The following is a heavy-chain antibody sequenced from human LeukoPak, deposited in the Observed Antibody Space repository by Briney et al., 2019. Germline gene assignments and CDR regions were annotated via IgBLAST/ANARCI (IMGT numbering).Heavy chain of an antibody. V-gene: IGHV4-34*01. Sequence: SETLSLTCAVYGGSFSGYYWSWIRQPPGKGLEWIGEINHSGSTNYNPSLKSRVTISGDTSKNQFSLKLSSVTAADTAVYYCARVVTVTGARRTARTLDYWGQGTLVTVSS. CDR2: INHSGST. CDR1: GGSFSGYY. D-gene: IGHD2/OR15-2a*01. J-gene: IGHJ4*02. CDR3: ARVVTVTGARRTARTLDY.